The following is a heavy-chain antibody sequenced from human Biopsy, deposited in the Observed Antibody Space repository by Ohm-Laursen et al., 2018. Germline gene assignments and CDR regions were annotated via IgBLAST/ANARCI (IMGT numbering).Heavy chain of an antibody. J-gene: IGHJ6*02. CDR3: ARATNSTGWPYYYFYGMDV. CDR1: GGSLSSDY. V-gene: IGHV4-59*01. CDR2: IYYSGST. D-gene: IGHD2/OR15-2a*01. Sequence: SETLSPTCTVSGGSLSSDYWSWIRQTPGKGLEWIGYIYYSGSTNYNPSLKSRVTISVDTSKNQFSLRLNSVTAADTAVYYCARATNSTGWPYYYFYGMDVWGQGTTVTVSS.